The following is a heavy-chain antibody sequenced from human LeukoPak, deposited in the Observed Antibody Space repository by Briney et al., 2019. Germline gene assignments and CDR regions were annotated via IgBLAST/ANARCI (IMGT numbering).Heavy chain of an antibody. CDR2: IYYSGST. CDR1: GGSISNSF. J-gene: IGHJ6*02. V-gene: IGHV4-59*01. D-gene: IGHD6-13*01. CDR3: ARDRAGYSSTYPDV. Sequence: PSETLSLTCTVSGGSISNSFWSWIRQPPGKGLEWIGYIYYSGSTNYNPSLKSRVTISVDTSKNQFSLKLSSVTAADTAVYYCARDRAGYSSTYPDVWGQGTTVTVSS.